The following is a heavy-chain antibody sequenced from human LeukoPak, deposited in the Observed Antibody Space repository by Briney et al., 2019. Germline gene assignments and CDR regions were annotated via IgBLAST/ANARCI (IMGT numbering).Heavy chain of an antibody. Sequence: ASVKVSCKASGYTFTSYGISWVRQAPGQGLEWMGWISAYNGNTNYAQKLQGRVTMTTDTSTSTAYIELRSLRSDDTAVYYCARSLATVTTGNFDYWGQGTLVTVSS. J-gene: IGHJ4*02. V-gene: IGHV1-18*01. CDR2: ISAYNGNT. D-gene: IGHD4-17*01. CDR1: GYTFTSYG. CDR3: ARSLATVTTGNFDY.